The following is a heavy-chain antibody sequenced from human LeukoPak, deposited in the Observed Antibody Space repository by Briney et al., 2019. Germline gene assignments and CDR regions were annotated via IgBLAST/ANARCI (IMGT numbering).Heavy chain of an antibody. CDR3: ARDYGSGRRAFDI. Sequence: PGGSLRLSCAASRFTFSNYGVNWVRQAPGKGLEWVSIIYSGGNTYYAESVKGRFTISRDNSKNTLYLQMNSLRTEDTAVYFCARDYGSGRRAFDIWGQGTMVTVSS. CDR2: IYSGGNT. V-gene: IGHV3-53*01. CDR1: RFTFSNYG. D-gene: IGHD3-10*01. J-gene: IGHJ3*02.